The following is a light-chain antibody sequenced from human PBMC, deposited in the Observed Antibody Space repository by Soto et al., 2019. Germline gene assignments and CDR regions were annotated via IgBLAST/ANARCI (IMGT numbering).Light chain of an antibody. V-gene: IGLV1-40*01. CDR1: SSNIGAGYD. J-gene: IGLJ3*02. CDR2: GNS. CDR3: QSYDRSLSGSV. Sequence: QSVLTQPPSVSGAPGQRVTLSCTGNSSNIGAGYDVHWYQQLPGKAPKLLIFGNSHRPSGVPDRFFGSQSGTSASLAITGLQAEDEADYYCQSYDRSLSGSVFGGGTKLPVL.